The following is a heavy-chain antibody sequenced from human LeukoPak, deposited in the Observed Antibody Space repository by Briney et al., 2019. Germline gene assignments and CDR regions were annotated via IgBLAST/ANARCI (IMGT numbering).Heavy chain of an antibody. V-gene: IGHV4-30-4*08. Sequence: SETLSLTCTVSGGSISSYYWSWIRQPPGKGLEWIGYIYYSGSTYYNPSLKSRVTISVDTSKNQFSLKLSSVTAADTAVYYCARYSGSYRSDFDYWGQGTLVTVSS. CDR2: IYYSGST. CDR3: ARYSGSYRSDFDY. CDR1: GGSISSYY. D-gene: IGHD1-26*01. J-gene: IGHJ4*02.